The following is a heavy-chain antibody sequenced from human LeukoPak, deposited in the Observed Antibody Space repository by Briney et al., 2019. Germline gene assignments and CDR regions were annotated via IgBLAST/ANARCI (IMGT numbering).Heavy chain of an antibody. CDR1: GGTFISYA. CDR3: ARVQSGYDSYAGSLRAYYYYYYMDV. J-gene: IGHJ6*03. V-gene: IGHV1-69*05. Sequence: ASVKVSCKASGGTFISYAISWVRQAPGQGLEWMGGIIPIFGTANYAQKFQGRVTITTDESTSTAYMELSSLRSEDTAVYYCARVQSGYDSYAGSLRAYYYYYYMDVWGKGTTVTVSS. CDR2: IIPIFGTA. D-gene: IGHD5-12*01.